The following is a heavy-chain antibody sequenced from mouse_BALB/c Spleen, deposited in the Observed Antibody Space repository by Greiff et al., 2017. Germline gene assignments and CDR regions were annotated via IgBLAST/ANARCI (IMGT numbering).Heavy chain of an antibody. CDR2: IYPYNGGT. CDR1: GYTFTDYN. Sequence: VHVKQSGPELVKPGASVKISCKASGYTFTDYNMHWVKQSHGKSLEWIGYIYPYNGGTGYNQKFKSKATLTVDNSSSTAYMELRSLTSEDSAVYYCARKVWYYFDYWGQGTTLTVSS. CDR3: ARKVWYYFDY. D-gene: IGHD2-10*02. V-gene: IGHV1S29*02. J-gene: IGHJ2*01.